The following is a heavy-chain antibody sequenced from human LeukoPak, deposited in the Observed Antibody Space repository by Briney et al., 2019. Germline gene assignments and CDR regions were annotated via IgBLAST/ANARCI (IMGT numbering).Heavy chain of an antibody. CDR3: ARGPHCSSTSCYSSWFDP. Sequence: ASVKVSCKASGYTFTGYYMHWVRQAPGQGLEWMGWINPNSGGTNYAQKFQGRVTMTRDTSISTAYMELSRLRSDDTAVYYRARGPHCSSTSCYSSWFDPWGQGTLVTVSS. V-gene: IGHV1-2*02. J-gene: IGHJ5*02. D-gene: IGHD2-2*01. CDR2: INPNSGGT. CDR1: GYTFTGYY.